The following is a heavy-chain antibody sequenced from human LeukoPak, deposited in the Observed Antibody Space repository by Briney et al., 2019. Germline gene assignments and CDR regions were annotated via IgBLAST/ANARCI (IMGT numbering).Heavy chain of an antibody. D-gene: IGHD6-6*01. J-gene: IGHJ4*02. CDR3: ARSSIAARPFDY. V-gene: IGHV3-53*01. CDR1: GFTVSSNY. CDR2: IYSGGST. Sequence: GGSLRPSCAASGFTVSSNYMSWVRQAPGKGLEWVSVIYSGGSTYYADSVKGRFTISRDNSKNTLYLQMNSLRAEDTAVHYCARSSIAARPFDYWGQGTLVTVSS.